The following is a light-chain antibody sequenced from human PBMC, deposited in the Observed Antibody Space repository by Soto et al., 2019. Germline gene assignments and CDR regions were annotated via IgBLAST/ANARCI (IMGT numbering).Light chain of an antibody. CDR1: SSDVGGYNY. V-gene: IGLV2-14*01. CDR3: SSYTRSSTYV. Sequence: HSVLTQPASVSGSPLQSITISCTGTSSDVGGYNYVSWYQQHPGKAPKLMIYDVSNRPSGVSNRFSGSKSGNTASLTISGLQAEDEADYYCSSYTRSSTYVFGTGTKVTVL. J-gene: IGLJ1*01. CDR2: DVS.